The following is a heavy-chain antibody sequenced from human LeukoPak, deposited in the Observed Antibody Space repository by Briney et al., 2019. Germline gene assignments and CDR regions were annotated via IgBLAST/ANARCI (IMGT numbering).Heavy chain of an antibody. Sequence: GGSLRLSCAASGFTFSSYWMTWVRQAPGKGLEWVANIKGDGSEKYYVDSVKGRFTISRDNAKNSLYLQMNSLRGEDTAVYYCARRMVATNLDYWGQGTPVTVSS. J-gene: IGHJ4*02. CDR2: IKGDGSEK. V-gene: IGHV3-7*04. D-gene: IGHD2-21*02. CDR1: GFTFSSYW. CDR3: ARRMVATNLDY.